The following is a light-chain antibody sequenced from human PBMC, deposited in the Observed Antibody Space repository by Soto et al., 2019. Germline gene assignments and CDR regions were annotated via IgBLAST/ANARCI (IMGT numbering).Light chain of an antibody. CDR2: KAS. J-gene: IGKJ4*01. CDR3: QQYNSYSRL. CDR1: QSISSW. Sequence: DIQMTQSPSTLSASVGDRVTITCRASQSISSWLAWYQQNPGKAPKLLIYKASSLESGVPSRFSGSGSGTEFTLTISSLQPNDFATYYCQQYNSYSRLFGGGTKVELK. V-gene: IGKV1-5*03.